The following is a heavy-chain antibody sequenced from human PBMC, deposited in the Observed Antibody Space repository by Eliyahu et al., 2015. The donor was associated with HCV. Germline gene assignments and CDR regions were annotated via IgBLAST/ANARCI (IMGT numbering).Heavy chain of an antibody. Sequence: QVHLGQSGAEVKEPGASVKVACKASGYSLTTYYMNWMRLAPGQGPEWMAIINPASGDTDYAQKFRGRLTATADTSTDTVYMELRNLRSEDTAVYYCARGLPLSLVANYWYFDLWGRGTPVAVS. CDR2: INPASGDT. J-gene: IGHJ2*01. V-gene: IGHV1-46*01. D-gene: IGHD3-9*01. CDR3: ARGLPLSLVANYWYFDL. CDR1: GYSLTTYY.